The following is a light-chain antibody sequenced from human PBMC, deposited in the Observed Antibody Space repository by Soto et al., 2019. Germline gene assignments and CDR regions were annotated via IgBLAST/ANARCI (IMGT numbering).Light chain of an antibody. V-gene: IGKV1-5*03. CDR3: QHYNSYSEA. J-gene: IGKJ1*01. CDR2: KAS. CDR1: QTISSW. Sequence: DIQMTQSPSPLSGSVGDRVTITCPASQTISSWLAWYQQKTGKAPNLLIYKASTLKSGVPSRFSGSGSGTELTLTISSLQPDDFATYYCQHYNSYSEAFGQGTKVDIK.